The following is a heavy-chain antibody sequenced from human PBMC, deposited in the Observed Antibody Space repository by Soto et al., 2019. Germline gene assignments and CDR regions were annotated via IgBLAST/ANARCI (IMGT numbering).Heavy chain of an antibody. Sequence: ETLSLTCIVSGDSVTSGSYYWTWLRQPPGKGLEWIGYISYTGRTKYNPSLQSRVTISVDTSKNDFSLNLSSVTAADTAVYFCAREWGLLPYYVMNVWGHGTAVTVS. CDR1: GDSVTSGSYY. J-gene: IGHJ6*02. V-gene: IGHV4-61*03. D-gene: IGHD7-27*01. CDR2: ISYTGRT. CDR3: AREWGLLPYYVMNV.